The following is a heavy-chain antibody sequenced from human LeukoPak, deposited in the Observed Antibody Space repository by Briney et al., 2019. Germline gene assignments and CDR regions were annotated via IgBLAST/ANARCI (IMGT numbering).Heavy chain of an antibody. CDR1: GYTFTSSG. J-gene: IGHJ4*02. CDR2: MSPNSGDT. CDR3: VRTPPNWGFDY. D-gene: IGHD7-27*01. V-gene: IGHV1-8*02. Sequence: ASVKVSCKASGYTFTSSGVSWVRQAPGQGLEWLGWMSPNSGDTGYAQKFQGRVTMTSDSSISTAYMELSSLRSEDTAIYYCVRTPPNWGFDYWGQGTLVTVSS.